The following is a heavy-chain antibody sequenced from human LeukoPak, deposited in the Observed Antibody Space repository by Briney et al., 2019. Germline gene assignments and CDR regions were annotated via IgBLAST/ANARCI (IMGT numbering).Heavy chain of an antibody. Sequence: SETLSLTCTVSGGSISSYYWSWIRQPAGKGLEWIGRIYTSGSTNYNPSLKSRVTMSVDTSKNQFSLKLSSVTAADTAVYYCARVQGYCSGGSCCQEYYFDYWGQGTLVTVSS. CDR2: IYTSGST. CDR3: ARVQGYCSGGSCCQEYYFDY. CDR1: GGSISSYY. J-gene: IGHJ4*02. V-gene: IGHV4-4*07. D-gene: IGHD2-15*01.